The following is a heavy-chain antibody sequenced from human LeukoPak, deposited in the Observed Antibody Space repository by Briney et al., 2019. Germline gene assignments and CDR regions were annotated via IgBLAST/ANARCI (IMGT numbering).Heavy chain of an antibody. CDR2: IHYSGNT. V-gene: IGHV4-30-4*01. D-gene: IGHD4-23*01. Sequence: MSSQTPSLTCAVSGGSSRSGDYFWSWIRQPPGKGLEWIGHIHYSGNTYYNPSLKSRVSISVDTSKNQFSLKLSSVTAADTAVYYCARENNDYGGKKAFDYWGQGTLVTVSS. CDR1: GGSSRSGDYF. CDR3: ARENNDYGGKKAFDY. J-gene: IGHJ4*02.